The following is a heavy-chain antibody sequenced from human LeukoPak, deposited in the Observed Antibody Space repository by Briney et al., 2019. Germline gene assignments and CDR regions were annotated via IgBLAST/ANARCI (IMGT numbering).Heavy chain of an antibody. D-gene: IGHD2-2*01. CDR3: ASWDQLLLGEDFDY. CDR1: GGSISSSSYY. V-gene: IGHV4-39*01. Sequence: SETLSLTCTVSGGSISSSSYYWGWIRQPPGKGLEWIGSIYYSGSTYYNPSLKSRVTISVDTSKNQFSLKLSSVTAADTAVYYCASWDQLLLGEDFDYWGQGTLVTVSS. CDR2: IYYSGST. J-gene: IGHJ4*02.